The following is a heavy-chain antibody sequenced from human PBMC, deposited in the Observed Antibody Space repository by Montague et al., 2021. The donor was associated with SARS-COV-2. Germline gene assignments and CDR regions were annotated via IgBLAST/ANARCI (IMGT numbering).Heavy chain of an antibody. Sequence: TLSLTCTASGGSISSGSYYWSWIRQPVGKGLEWIGRIYISGSTNYNPSLKSRVTMSVDTSKNQFSLKLSSVTAADTAVYYCARTVVVPAAMSRYYGMDVWGQGTSVTVSS. D-gene: IGHD2-2*01. CDR3: ARTVVVPAAMSRYYGMDV. CDR2: IYISGST. V-gene: IGHV4-61*02. J-gene: IGHJ6*02. CDR1: GGSISSGSYY.